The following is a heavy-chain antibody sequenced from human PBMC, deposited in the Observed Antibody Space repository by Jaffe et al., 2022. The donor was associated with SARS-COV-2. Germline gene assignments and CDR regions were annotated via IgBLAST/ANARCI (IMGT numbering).Heavy chain of an antibody. CDR2: IKEDGSEK. CDR1: GFTFNNYW. D-gene: IGHD3-16*01. J-gene: IGHJ4*02. CDR3: VRSKEGGRARPLDY. V-gene: IGHV3-7*01. Sequence: EVQLVESGGGLVQPGGSLRLSCAASGFTFNNYWMSWVRQAPGKGLEWVANIKEDGSEKYYVDSVKGRFTISRDNAKNSLYLQMNSLRAEDTAVYYCVRSKEGGRARPLDYWGQGTLVTVSS.